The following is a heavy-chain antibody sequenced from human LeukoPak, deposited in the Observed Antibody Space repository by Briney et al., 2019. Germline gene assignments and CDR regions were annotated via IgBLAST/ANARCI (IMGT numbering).Heavy chain of an antibody. CDR2: IKQDGSEK. CDR3: ARESAEGIAVAGLDY. Sequence: GGSLRLSCAASGFTFSNDWMSWVRQAPGKGLEWVAQIKQDGSEKYYVDSVKRRITISRDNAKNSLYLQMNSLRAEDTAVYYCARESAEGIAVAGLDYWGQGTLVTVSS. D-gene: IGHD6-19*01. J-gene: IGHJ4*02. V-gene: IGHV3-7*01. CDR1: GFTFSNDW.